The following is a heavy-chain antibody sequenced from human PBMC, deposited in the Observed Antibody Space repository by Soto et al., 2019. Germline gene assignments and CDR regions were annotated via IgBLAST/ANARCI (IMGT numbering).Heavy chain of an antibody. J-gene: IGHJ4*02. D-gene: IGHD3-22*01. CDR2: ISAYNGNT. CDR1: GYTFTSYG. V-gene: IGHV1-18*04. CDR3: ARTYYYDSSGYYYGGLGDY. Sequence: QVQLVQSGAEVKKPGASVKVSCKASGYTFTSYGISWVRQAPGQGLEWMGWISAYNGNTNYAQKLQGRVNMTTDTSTSTAYMELRSLRSDDTAVYYCARTYYYDSSGYYYGGLGDYWGQGTLVTVSS.